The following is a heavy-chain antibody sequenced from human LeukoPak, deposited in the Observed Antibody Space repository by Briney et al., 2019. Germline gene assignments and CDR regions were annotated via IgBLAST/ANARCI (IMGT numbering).Heavy chain of an antibody. CDR2: INPSGGST. Sequence: GASVKVSCKASGYTFTSYYMHWVRQAPGQGLEWMGIINPSGGSTIYAQKFQGRVTMTRDTSTSTVYMELSSLRSEDTAVHYCARGPQLSSSWTVSYYYYMDVWGKGTTVTVSS. CDR1: GYTFTSYY. CDR3: ARGPQLSSSWTVSYYYYMDV. J-gene: IGHJ6*03. V-gene: IGHV1-46*01. D-gene: IGHD6-13*01.